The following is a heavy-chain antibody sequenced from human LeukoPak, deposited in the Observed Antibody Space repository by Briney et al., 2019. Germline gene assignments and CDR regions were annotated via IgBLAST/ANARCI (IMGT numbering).Heavy chain of an antibody. V-gene: IGHV3-7*01. Sequence: PGGSLRLSCVASGFTFGNHRMSWVRQAPGKGPEWVANIKQDESKTYYVDTVKGRFTISRDNAKNSLYLQINSLRAEDTAVYYCARETSLYCTGNDCYWAFDRWGQGTLVTVSS. CDR2: IKQDESKT. CDR3: ARETSLYCTGNDCYWAFDR. D-gene: IGHD2-21*02. CDR1: GFTFGNHR. J-gene: IGHJ5*02.